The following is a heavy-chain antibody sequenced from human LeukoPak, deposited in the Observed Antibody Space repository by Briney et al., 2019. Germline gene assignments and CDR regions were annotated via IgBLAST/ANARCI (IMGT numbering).Heavy chain of an antibody. V-gene: IGHV3-53*01. Sequence: GGSLRLSCAASGFTVSSNYMSWVRQAPGKGLEWVSVIYSGGSTYYADSVKGRSTISRDNSKNTLYLQMNSLRAEDTAVYYCARGDRGWYSYGMDVWGQGTTVTVSS. D-gene: IGHD6-19*01. CDR3: ARGDRGWYSYGMDV. CDR1: GFTVSSNY. CDR2: IYSGGST. J-gene: IGHJ6*02.